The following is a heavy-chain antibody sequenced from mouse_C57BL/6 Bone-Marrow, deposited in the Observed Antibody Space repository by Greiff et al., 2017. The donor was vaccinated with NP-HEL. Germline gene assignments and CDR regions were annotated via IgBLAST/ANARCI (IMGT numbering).Heavy chain of an antibody. D-gene: IGHD1-1*01. V-gene: IGHV1-55*01. CDR3: ARWASVVALYAMDY. CDR2: IYPGSGST. CDR1: GYTFTSYW. J-gene: IGHJ4*01. Sequence: QVQLQQPGAELVKPGASVKMSCKASGYTFTSYWITWVKQRPGPGLEWIGDIYPGSGSTNYNEKFKSKATLTVDTSSSTAYMQLSSLTSEDSAVYYCARWASVVALYAMDYWGQGTSVTVSS.